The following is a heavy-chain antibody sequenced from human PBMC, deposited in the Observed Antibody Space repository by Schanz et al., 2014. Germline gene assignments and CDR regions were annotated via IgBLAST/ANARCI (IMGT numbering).Heavy chain of an antibody. D-gene: IGHD6-13*01. CDR3: ATGRAASNFGSEYFLY. Sequence: LVESGGGVVQPGRSLRLSCAASRFTFSSYTMHWVRQAPGKGLEWVALISYDGSNKYYADSVKGRFAISRENSKNTMFLQMSSLRPEDTAVYYCATGRAASNFGSEYFLYWGQGTLVTVSS. CDR1: RFTFSSYT. J-gene: IGHJ1*01. V-gene: IGHV3-30*09. CDR2: ISYDGSNK.